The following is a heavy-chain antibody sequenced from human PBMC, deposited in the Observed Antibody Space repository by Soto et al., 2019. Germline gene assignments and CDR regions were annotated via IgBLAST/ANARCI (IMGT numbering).Heavy chain of an antibody. CDR1: GFTFSNAW. CDR3: TTSYYGDPLGIYYPGLEV. CDR2: SKSKTDGGTT. Sequence: PGGSLRLSCAAAGFTFSNAWMNWVRQAPGKGLEWVGRSKSKTDGGTTDYAAPGKGRFAISRDDSKNTRYLQMNSLKTEDTAVYYCTTSYYGDPLGIYYPGLEVWGQGTTVNASS. D-gene: IGHD4-17*01. J-gene: IGHJ6*01. V-gene: IGHV3-15*07.